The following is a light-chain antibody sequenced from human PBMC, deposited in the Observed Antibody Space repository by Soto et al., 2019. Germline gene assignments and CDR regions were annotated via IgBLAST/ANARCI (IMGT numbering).Light chain of an antibody. Sequence: IVLTKSPATLSLSPGERATLSCRASQSVSSYLAWYQQKPGQAPRILIYDASNRATGVPARFSGSGSGTDFTLTIRRIEPEEFAVYYCQQRSSAITFGQGTQLEI. V-gene: IGKV3-11*01. J-gene: IGKJ5*01. CDR2: DAS. CDR1: QSVSSY. CDR3: QQRSSAIT.